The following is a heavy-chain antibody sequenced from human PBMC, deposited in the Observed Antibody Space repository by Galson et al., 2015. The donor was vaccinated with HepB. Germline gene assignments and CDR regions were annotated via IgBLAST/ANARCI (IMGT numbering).Heavy chain of an antibody. J-gene: IGHJ4*02. D-gene: IGHD5-24*01. CDR3: ATSERWLEVIPPPAPFDY. Sequence: QSGAEVKKPGESLKISCKGSGYRFTTYWVAWVRQVPGRGLEWMGVIYPEDSDTKYSPSFQGQVSISADKSTRVAYLQWSSLKASDTAIYYCATSERWLEVIPPPAPFDYWGQGTPVTVSP. CDR2: IYPEDSDT. V-gene: IGHV5-51*01. CDR1: GYRFTTYW.